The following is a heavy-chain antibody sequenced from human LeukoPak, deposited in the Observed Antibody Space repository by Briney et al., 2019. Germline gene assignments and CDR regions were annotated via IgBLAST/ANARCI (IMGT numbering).Heavy chain of an antibody. CDR1: GFTFSGYY. V-gene: IGHV3-11*01. CDR2: ISSSGSTI. J-gene: IGHJ6*02. D-gene: IGHD2-2*01. CDR3: ARDRVGYCSSTSCYNYYYGMDV. Sequence: GGSLRLSCAASGFTFSGYYMSWIRQAPGKGLEWVSYISSSGSTIYYADSVKGRFTISRDNAKNSLYLQMNSLRAEDTAVYYCARDRVGYCSSTSCYNYYYGMDVWGQGTTVTVSS.